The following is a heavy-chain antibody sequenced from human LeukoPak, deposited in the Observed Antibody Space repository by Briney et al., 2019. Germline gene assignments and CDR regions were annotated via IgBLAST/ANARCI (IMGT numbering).Heavy chain of an antibody. Sequence: GGSLRLSCEASGFTFSNYWMHWVRQAPGKGLVWVSRINSDGSKTKCADSVKGRVTISRDNAKKKMYLQMNSLRAEDTAVYYCARALNTAMEDWGQGTLVTVPS. V-gene: IGHV3-74*03. J-gene: IGHJ4*02. CDR1: GFTFSNYW. CDR3: ARALNTAMED. D-gene: IGHD5-18*01. CDR2: INSDGSKT.